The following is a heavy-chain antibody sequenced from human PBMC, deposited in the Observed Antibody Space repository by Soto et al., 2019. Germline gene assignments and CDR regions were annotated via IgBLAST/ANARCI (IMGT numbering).Heavy chain of an antibody. CDR2: MNPNSGNT. V-gene: IGHV1-8*01. CDR3: ARDLGGWPDY. D-gene: IGHD2-15*01. CDR1: GNTFPTYD. J-gene: IGHJ4*02. Sequence: ASVKVSCKASGNTFPTYDVNWVRQATGQGLEWMGWMNPNSGNTGYAQKFQGRVTMTRNTSISTAYMELSSLRSEDTAVYYCARDLGGWPDYWGQGTLVTVSS.